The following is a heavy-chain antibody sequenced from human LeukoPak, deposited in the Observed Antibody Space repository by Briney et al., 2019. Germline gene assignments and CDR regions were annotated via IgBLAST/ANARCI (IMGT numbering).Heavy chain of an antibody. Sequence: ASVKVSCKASGYTFTSYDINWVRQATGQGLEWMGWMNPNSGNTGYAQKFQGRVTMTRNTSISTAYMELSSLRSDDTAVYYCARGGIVVVPAATQPYYYYMDVWGKGTTVTVSS. J-gene: IGHJ6*03. D-gene: IGHD2-2*01. V-gene: IGHV1-8*01. CDR1: GYTFTSYD. CDR3: ARGGIVVVPAATQPYYYYMDV. CDR2: MNPNSGNT.